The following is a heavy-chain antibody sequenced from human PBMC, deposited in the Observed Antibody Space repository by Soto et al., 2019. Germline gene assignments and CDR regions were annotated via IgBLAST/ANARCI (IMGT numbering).Heavy chain of an antibody. J-gene: IGHJ6*02. CDR3: TRVLGYTFEPGKTRYYAMDV. Sequence: QVQLVQSGAEVKKPGSSVTVSCKTSGGTFSKDAINWVRQAPGQGLEWMGLLIPVFGSPIYAQQFQGRIRITADESTSTACMALRILRAEDTAVYYCTRVLGYTFEPGKTRYYAMDVWGQGTTVSVSS. V-gene: IGHV1-69*01. CDR1: GGTFSKDA. D-gene: IGHD5-18*01. CDR2: LIPVFGSP.